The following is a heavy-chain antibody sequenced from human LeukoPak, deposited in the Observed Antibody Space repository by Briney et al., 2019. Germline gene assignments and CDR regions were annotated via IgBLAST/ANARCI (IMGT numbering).Heavy chain of an antibody. CDR2: ISWNSGSI. J-gene: IGHJ4*02. CDR3: AKGSSGWTKEYYFDY. V-gene: IGHV3-9*01. CDR1: GLTFDDYA. Sequence: GRSLRLSCAASGLTFDDYAMHWVRQAPGKGLEWVSGISWNSGSIGYADSVKGRFTISRDNAKNSLYLQMNSLRAEDTALYYCAKGSSGWTKEYYFDYWGQGTLVTVSS. D-gene: IGHD6-19*01.